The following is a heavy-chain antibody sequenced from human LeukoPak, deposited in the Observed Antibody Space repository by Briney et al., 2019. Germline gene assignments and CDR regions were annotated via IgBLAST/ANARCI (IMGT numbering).Heavy chain of an antibody. J-gene: IGHJ4*02. Sequence: SETLSLTCTVSGGSISSYYWSWIRQPPGKGLEWIGYIYYSGSTIYNPSLKSRVTISIDTSKNQFSLKLNSVTAADTAVYYCARGRVVTYFDYWGQGTLVTVSS. D-gene: IGHD4-23*01. CDR3: ARGRVVTYFDY. V-gene: IGHV4-59*01. CDR2: IYYSGST. CDR1: GGSISSYY.